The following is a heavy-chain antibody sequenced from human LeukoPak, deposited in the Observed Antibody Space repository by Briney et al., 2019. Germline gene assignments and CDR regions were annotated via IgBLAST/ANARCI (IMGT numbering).Heavy chain of an antibody. CDR1: GFTFSSYE. CDR2: ISGSGSTI. CDR3: AREFGGIRY. J-gene: IGHJ4*02. D-gene: IGHD3-10*01. Sequence: GSLRLSCAASGFTFSSYEMNWVRQAPGKGLEWFAYISGSGSTIYYADSVKGRFTISRDNAKNSLYLQMNSLRAEDTAVYYCAREFGGIRYWGQGVLVTVSS. V-gene: IGHV3-48*03.